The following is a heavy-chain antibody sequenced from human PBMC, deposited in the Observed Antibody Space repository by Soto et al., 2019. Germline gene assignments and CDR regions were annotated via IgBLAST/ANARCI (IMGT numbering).Heavy chain of an antibody. CDR2: ISSDGSSQ. CDR3: ARAPSSSWHTKDY. Sequence: QVQLVESGGGVVQPGWSLRLSCAASGFTFTTYAMYWVRHSPGKGLEWVATISSDGSSQYYADSVKGRFTISRDNSENTVYLQMNSLRPEDTAVFYCARAPSSSWHTKDYWGQGTLVTVSS. CDR1: GFTFTTYA. D-gene: IGHD6-13*01. J-gene: IGHJ4*02. V-gene: IGHV3-30-3*01.